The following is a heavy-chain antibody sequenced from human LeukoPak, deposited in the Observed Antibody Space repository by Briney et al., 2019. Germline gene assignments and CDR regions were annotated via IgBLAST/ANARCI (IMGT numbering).Heavy chain of an antibody. CDR3: ARSPYNWNYGDY. J-gene: IGHJ4*02. D-gene: IGHD1-20*01. V-gene: IGHV3-23*01. CDR2: ISGSGRST. Sequence: GGCLRLSCAASGFTFSSDAISWVRQAPGRGLEWVSGISGSGRSTNYADSLRGRFPNHRDNSKNTLSLQMNSLRAEDTAIYYCARSPYNWNYGDYWGQGTLVTVSS. CDR1: GFTFSSDA.